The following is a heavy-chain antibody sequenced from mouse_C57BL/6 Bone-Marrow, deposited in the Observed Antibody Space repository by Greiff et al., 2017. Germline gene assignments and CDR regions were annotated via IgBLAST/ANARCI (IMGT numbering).Heavy chain of an antibody. J-gene: IGHJ4*01. D-gene: IGHD2-3*01. CDR3: ATVYDGYYVGYYAMDY. CDR1: GFSLTSYG. Sequence: QVQLQQSGPGLVQPSQSLSITCPVSGFSLTSYGVHWVRQSPGKGLEWLGVIWRGGSTDYNAAFMSRLSITKDNSKSHVFFKMNSLQADDTAIYYCATVYDGYYVGYYAMDYWGQGTSVTVSS. CDR2: IWRGGST. V-gene: IGHV2-5*01.